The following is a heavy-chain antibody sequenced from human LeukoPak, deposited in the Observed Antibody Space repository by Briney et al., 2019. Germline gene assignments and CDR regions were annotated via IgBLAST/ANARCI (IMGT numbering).Heavy chain of an antibody. J-gene: IGHJ5*02. V-gene: IGHV4-39*01. D-gene: IGHD4-23*01. CDR3: ARVGGGNSDMS. Sequence: SETLSLTCTVSGGSISSSSYHWGWIRQPPGKGLEWIGSIYFSGNTYYNPSLKSRITMSVDTSKNQFSMKLSSVTAADTAVYYCARVGGGNSDMSWGQGTLVTVSS. CDR2: IYFSGNT. CDR1: GGSISSSSYH.